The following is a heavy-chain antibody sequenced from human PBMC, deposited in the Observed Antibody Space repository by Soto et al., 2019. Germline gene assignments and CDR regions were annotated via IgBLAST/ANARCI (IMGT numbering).Heavy chain of an antibody. V-gene: IGHV1-69*13. Sequence: GASVKVSCKASGGTFSSYAISWVRQAPGQGLEWMGGIIPIFGTANYAQKFQGRVTITADESTSTAYMELSSLRSEDTAVYYCARDGDSGPPGYYYYYYGMDVWGQGTTVTVSS. CDR2: IIPIFGTA. CDR3: ARDGDSGPPGYYYYYYGMDV. J-gene: IGHJ6*02. CDR1: GGTFSSYA. D-gene: IGHD5-12*01.